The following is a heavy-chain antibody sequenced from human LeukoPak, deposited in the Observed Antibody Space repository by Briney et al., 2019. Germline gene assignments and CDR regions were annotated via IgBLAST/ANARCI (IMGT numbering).Heavy chain of an antibody. V-gene: IGHV3-53*01. J-gene: IGHJ4*02. D-gene: IGHD3-10*01. CDR1: GLTVSKNY. Sequence: GGSLRLSCAASGLTVSKNYMSWVRQAPGKGLESVSVIYSGGSTYYADSVRGRFTISRDNSKNTLYLQMNSLRVEDTAVYYCARVGGHWGQGTLVIVSS. CDR2: IYSGGST. CDR3: ARVGGH.